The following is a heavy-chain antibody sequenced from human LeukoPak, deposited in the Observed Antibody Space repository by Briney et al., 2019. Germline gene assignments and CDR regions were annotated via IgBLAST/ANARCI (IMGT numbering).Heavy chain of an antibody. J-gene: IGHJ4*02. D-gene: IGHD2-2*02. CDR1: GGSISSGDYY. CDR2: IYYSGST. Sequence: PSQTLSLTCTVSGGSISSGDYYWSWIRQPPGKGLEWIGYIYYSGSTYYNPSLKSRVTISVDTSKNQFSLKLSSVTAADTAVHYCARTLLGYGSCTSCYNFDYWGQGTLVTVSS. V-gene: IGHV4-30-4*08. CDR3: ARTLLGYGSCTSCYNFDY.